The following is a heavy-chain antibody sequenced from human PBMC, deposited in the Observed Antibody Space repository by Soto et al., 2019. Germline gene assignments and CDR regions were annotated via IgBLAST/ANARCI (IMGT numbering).Heavy chain of an antibody. CDR3: ARVMDGDYVAISDFDY. J-gene: IGHJ4*02. D-gene: IGHD4-17*01. CDR1: GFTFSSYA. Sequence: PGGSLRLSWAASGFTFSSYAMSWIRQAPGKGLEWVSYISSSGSTIYYADSVKGRFTISRDNAKNSLYLQMNSLRAEDTAVYYCARVMDGDYVAISDFDYWGQGTLVTVSS. V-gene: IGHV3-11*01. CDR2: ISSSGSTI.